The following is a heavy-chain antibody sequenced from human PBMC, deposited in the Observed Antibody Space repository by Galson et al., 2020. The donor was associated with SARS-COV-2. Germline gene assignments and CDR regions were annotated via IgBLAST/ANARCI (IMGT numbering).Heavy chain of an antibody. CDR1: GGSISSPYYY. CDR3: ASEGLNYDILSGPNPLYGMDV. V-gene: IGHV4-30-4*01. Sequence: SQTLSLTCTVSGGSISSPYYYWSWIRQPPGKGLEWIGYIYHSGSTYYNPSLKSRVTISVDTSKNQFSLKLSSVTAADTAVYYCASEGLNYDILSGPNPLYGMDVGGQGTTVTVSS. CDR2: IYHSGST. D-gene: IGHD3-9*01. J-gene: IGHJ6*02.